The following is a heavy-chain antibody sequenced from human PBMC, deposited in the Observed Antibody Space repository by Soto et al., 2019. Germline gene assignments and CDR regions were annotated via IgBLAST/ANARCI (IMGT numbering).Heavy chain of an antibody. J-gene: IGHJ3*02. V-gene: IGHV3-48*01. CDR1: GFTFNTFP. CDR2: ISSNSDAM. CDR3: GRDYQYGFDM. D-gene: IGHD3-16*02. Sequence: EVQLVESGGGFVQPGGSLRLSCAASGFTFNTFPMNWVRLAPGKGLEWLSHISSNSDAMYYADSVKGRFTISRDNARKSLYLQMNSMRVDDTAVYYCGRDYQYGFDMWGQGTMVTVSS.